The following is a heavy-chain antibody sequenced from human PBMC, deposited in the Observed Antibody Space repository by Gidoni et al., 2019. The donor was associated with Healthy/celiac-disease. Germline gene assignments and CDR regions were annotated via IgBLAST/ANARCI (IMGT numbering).Heavy chain of an antibody. D-gene: IGHD3-16*01. CDR1: GFTFSSYG. CDR2: IWYDGSNK. CDR3: ARDLGGG. Sequence: QVQLVESGGGVVQPGRSLRLSCAASGFTFSSYGMHWVRQAPGKGLGWVAVIWYDGSNKYYADSGKGRFTISRDNSKNTLYLQMNSLRAEDTAVYYCARDLGGGWGQGTMVTVSS. V-gene: IGHV3-33*01. J-gene: IGHJ3*01.